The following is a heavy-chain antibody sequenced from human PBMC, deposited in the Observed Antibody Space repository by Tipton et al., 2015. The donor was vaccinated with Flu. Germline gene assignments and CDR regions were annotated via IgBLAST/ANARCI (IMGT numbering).Heavy chain of an antibody. CDR2: ISSSGSTI. J-gene: IGHJ4*02. D-gene: IGHD2-21*02. CDR1: GFTFSDYY. CDR3: AGGVIDVVVTAITIDY. V-gene: IGHV3-11*01. Sequence: SLRLSCAASGFTFSDYYMSWIRQAPGKGLEWVSYISSSGSTIYYADSVKGRFTISRDNAKNSLYLQMNSLRAEDTAVYYCAGGVIDVVVTAITIDYWGQGTPVTVSS.